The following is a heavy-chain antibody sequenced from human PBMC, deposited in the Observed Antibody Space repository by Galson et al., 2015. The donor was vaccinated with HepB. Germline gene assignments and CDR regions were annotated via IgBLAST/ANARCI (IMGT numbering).Heavy chain of an antibody. CDR3: ARGKLWLDY. Sequence: LRLSCAASGFTFSNAWMSWVRQAPGKGLEWVGRIKSKTDGGTTDYAAPVKGRFTISRDDSKNTLYLQMNSLRAEDTAVYYCARGKLWLDYWGQGTLVTASS. V-gene: IGHV3-15*01. CDR1: GFTFSNAW. J-gene: IGHJ4*02. CDR2: IKSKTDGGTT. D-gene: IGHD5-18*01.